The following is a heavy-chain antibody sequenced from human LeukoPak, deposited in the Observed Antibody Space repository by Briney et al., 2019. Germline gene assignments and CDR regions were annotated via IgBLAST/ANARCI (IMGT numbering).Heavy chain of an antibody. CDR2: INHSGST. Sequence: SETLSLTCAVYGGSFSGYYWSWIRQPPGKGLEWIGEINHSGSTNYNPSLKSRVTISVDTSKNQFSLKLSSVTAADTAVYYCARGERQQQLVLSFVDYWGQGTLVTVSS. CDR3: ARGERQQQLVLSFVDY. D-gene: IGHD6-13*01. J-gene: IGHJ4*02. CDR1: GGSFSGYY. V-gene: IGHV4-34*01.